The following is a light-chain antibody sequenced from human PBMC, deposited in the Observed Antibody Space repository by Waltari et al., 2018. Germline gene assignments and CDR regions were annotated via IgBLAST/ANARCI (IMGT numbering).Light chain of an antibody. Sequence: QSALTQPASVSGSPGQSITISCTGTRSDVGGYNYVSWYQLHPGKAPKVMIYDVSKRPSGVSNRFSGSKSGNPASLTISGLQAEDEADYYCSSYTSSSTWVFGGGTKLTVL. CDR3: SSYTSSSTWV. V-gene: IGLV2-14*01. J-gene: IGLJ3*02. CDR1: RSDVGGYNY. CDR2: DVS.